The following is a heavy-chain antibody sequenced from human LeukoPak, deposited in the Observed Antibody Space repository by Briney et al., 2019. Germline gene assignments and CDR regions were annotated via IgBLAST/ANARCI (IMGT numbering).Heavy chain of an antibody. J-gene: IGHJ4*02. CDR2: IYTSGST. D-gene: IGHD6-13*01. Sequence: SETLSLTCTVSGGSISSDYWTWIRQPAGKGLEWIGRIYTSGSTNYNPSLKSRVTMSVDTSKSQFSLKLRSVTAAGTAVYYCARDYQGDSSSWFFDYWGQGALVTVSS. V-gene: IGHV4-4*07. CDR1: GGSISSDY. CDR3: ARDYQGDSSSWFFDY.